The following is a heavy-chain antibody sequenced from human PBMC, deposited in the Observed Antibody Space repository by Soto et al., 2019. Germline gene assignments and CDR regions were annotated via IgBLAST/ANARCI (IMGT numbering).Heavy chain of an antibody. J-gene: IGHJ4*02. Sequence: VLLVESGGGLVQPGRSLRLSFAVSGFNFGNYAMHGVRQAPGKGLEWVAAINWNSDKVAYAGSVLGRFTIFRDSAKNSLHLQMNDLTTEDTALYYCAKDKGGTPYYIDSWGQGILVTVSS. CDR1: GFNFGNYA. CDR2: INWNSDKV. V-gene: IGHV3-9*01. CDR3: AKDKGGTPYYIDS. D-gene: IGHD6-25*01.